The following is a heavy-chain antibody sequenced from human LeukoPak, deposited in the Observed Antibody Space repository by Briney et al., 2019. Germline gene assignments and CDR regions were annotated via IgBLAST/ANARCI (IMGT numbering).Heavy chain of an antibody. D-gene: IGHD6-19*01. J-gene: IGHJ4*02. CDR3: AKGKDDSSGWYFFY. CDR1: GFTFSSYA. Sequence: GGSLRLSCAASGFTFSSYAMNWVRQAPGKGLEWVSAISGSGGSTYYADSVKGRFTISRDNSKNTLYLQMNSLRAEDTAVYYCAKGKDDSSGWYFFYWGRGTLVTVSS. V-gene: IGHV3-23*01. CDR2: ISGSGGST.